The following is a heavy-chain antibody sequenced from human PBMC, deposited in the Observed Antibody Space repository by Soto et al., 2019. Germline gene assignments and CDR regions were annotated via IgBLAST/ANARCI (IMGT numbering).Heavy chain of an antibody. CDR3: ARGSGYYYGDDS. J-gene: IGHJ4*02. D-gene: IGHD3-22*01. Sequence: QVQLVQSGAEEKKPGASVKVSCKASGYTFTSYAMHWVRQAPGQRLEWMGWINAGNGNTKYSQKFQGRFTITRDTSASTAYMELSRLRSEDTAVYYCARGSGYYYGDDSWGKGTLVTVSS. CDR2: INAGNGNT. V-gene: IGHV1-3*05. CDR1: GYTFTSYA.